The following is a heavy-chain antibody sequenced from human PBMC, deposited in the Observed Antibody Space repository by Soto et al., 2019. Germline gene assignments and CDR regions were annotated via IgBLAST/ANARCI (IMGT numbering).Heavy chain of an antibody. CDR2: IYTSGST. J-gene: IGHJ3*02. CDR3: AIVMPDSSGYSGGPGGDAFDI. D-gene: IGHD3-22*01. CDR1: GGSISSYY. Sequence: QVQLQESGPGLVKPSETLSLTCTVSGGSISSYYWSWIRQPAGKGLEWIGRIYTSGSTNYNPSLKSRVPMSVGTSKSQFSLKLSSVTAWATAVTYCAIVMPDSSGYSGGPGGDAFDIWGQGTMVTVS. V-gene: IGHV4-4*07.